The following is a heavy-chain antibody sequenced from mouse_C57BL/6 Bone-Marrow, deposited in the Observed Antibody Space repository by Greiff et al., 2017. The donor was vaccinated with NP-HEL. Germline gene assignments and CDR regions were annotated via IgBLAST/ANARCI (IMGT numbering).Heavy chain of an antibody. J-gene: IGHJ4*01. Sequence: QVQLQQSGAELVRPGASVKLSCKASGYTFTDYYINWVKQRPGQGLEWIARIYPGSGNTYYNEKFKGKATLTAEKSSSTAYMQLSSLTSEDSAVYFCARWRLRRYYAMDYWGQGTSVTVSS. CDR1: GYTFTDYY. CDR3: ARWRLRRYYAMDY. CDR2: IYPGSGNT. D-gene: IGHD2-4*01. V-gene: IGHV1-76*01.